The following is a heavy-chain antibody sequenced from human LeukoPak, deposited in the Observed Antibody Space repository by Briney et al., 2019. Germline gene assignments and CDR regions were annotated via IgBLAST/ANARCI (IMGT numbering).Heavy chain of an antibody. V-gene: IGHV1-46*01. CDR3: ARNPVTIKYFNY. J-gene: IGHJ4*02. CDR1: GYTFTSYY. D-gene: IGHD4-17*01. Sequence: ASVKVSCKASGYTFTSYYMHWVRQAPGQGLEWMGIINPSGGSTRYAQKFQGRVTMTRDTSTSTVYMELSSLRSEDTAVYYCARNPVTIKYFNYWGQGTLVTVSS. CDR2: INPSGGST.